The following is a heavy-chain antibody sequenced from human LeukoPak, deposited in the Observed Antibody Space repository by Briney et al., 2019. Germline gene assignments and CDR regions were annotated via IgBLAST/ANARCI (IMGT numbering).Heavy chain of an antibody. CDR1: GGSISSYY. J-gene: IGHJ3*02. Sequence: SETLSLTCTVSGGSISSYYWSWIRQPAGKGLEWIGRIYTSGSTNYNPSLKSRVTMSVDTSKNQFSLKLSSVTAADTAVYYCARDQWARTPRAFDIWGQGTMVTVSS. CDR3: ARDQWARTPRAFDI. CDR2: IYTSGST. V-gene: IGHV4-4*07. D-gene: IGHD1-26*01.